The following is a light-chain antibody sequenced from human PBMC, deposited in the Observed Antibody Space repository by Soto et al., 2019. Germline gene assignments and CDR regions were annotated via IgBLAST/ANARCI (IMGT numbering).Light chain of an antibody. CDR2: AAS. V-gene: IGKV1-39*01. CDR1: QSISNY. J-gene: IGKJ4*01. CDR3: QQSYSTPLT. Sequence: DIQMTQSPSSLSASVGDRVTITCRASQSISNYLNWYQHKPGKAPKLLIYAASSLQSGVPSRFSGSGSGAYFTLTISSLQPEDFATYYCQQSYSTPLTFGGGTKVDIK.